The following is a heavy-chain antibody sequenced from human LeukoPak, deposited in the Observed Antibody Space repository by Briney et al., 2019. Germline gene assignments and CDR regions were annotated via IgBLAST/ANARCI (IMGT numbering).Heavy chain of an antibody. CDR2: IYSGGST. J-gene: IGHJ4*02. Sequence: GKSLRLSCAASGFTVSSNYMSWVRQAPGKGLEWVSVIYSGGSTYYADSVKGRFTISRDNSKSTLYIQMNSLRAEDTAVYYCARAKPKNMVRGLIMRRESRYYFDYWGQGTLVTVSS. CDR1: GFTVSSNY. D-gene: IGHD3-10*01. CDR3: ARAKPKNMVRGLIMRRESRYYFDY. V-gene: IGHV3-53*01.